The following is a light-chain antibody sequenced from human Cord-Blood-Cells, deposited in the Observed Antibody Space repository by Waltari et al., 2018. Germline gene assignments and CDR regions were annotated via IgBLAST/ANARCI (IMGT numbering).Light chain of an antibody. Sequence: DIHMTQSPSSLSASVADRETITCRASQSISSYLIWYQQKPGKAPKLLIYDASSLQSGVPSRFSGSGSGTDFTLTISSLQPEDFATYYCQQSYSTPRTFGQGTKVEIK. J-gene: IGKJ1*01. CDR3: QQSYSTPRT. CDR1: QSISSY. CDR2: DAS. V-gene: IGKV1-39*01.